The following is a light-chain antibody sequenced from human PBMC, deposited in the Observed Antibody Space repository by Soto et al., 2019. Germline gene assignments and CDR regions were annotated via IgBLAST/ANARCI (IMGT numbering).Light chain of an antibody. CDR2: DAT. CDR3: QQRSISFT. Sequence: EIVLTQSPATLSLSPGERATLSCRASQSVSSYLAWYQQKPGQAPRLLIYDATSRATGIPARFSGSGSGTDFTLTISSLEPEDFSVYYCQQRSISFTFGAGTKVDIK. V-gene: IGKV3-11*01. J-gene: IGKJ3*01. CDR1: QSVSSY.